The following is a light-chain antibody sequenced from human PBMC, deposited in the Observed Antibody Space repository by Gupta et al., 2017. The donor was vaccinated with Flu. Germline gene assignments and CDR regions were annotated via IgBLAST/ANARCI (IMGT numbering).Light chain of an antibody. Sequence: VTISCSGSSSNIGSNTVNWYQQLPRTAPNLLFYTNKQRPSGVPARFSGSKSDTSASLAIXGXQAEDEXDYYCASWDDSLNGGVFGGGTKLTVL. CDR2: TNK. J-gene: IGLJ3*02. CDR1: SSNIGSNT. CDR3: ASWDDSLNGGV. V-gene: IGLV1-44*01.